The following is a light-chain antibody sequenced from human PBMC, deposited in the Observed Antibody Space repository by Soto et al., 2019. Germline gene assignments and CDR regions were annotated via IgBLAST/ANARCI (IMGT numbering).Light chain of an antibody. V-gene: IGKV3-20*01. CDR2: GAS. CDR1: QSVRSNY. CDR3: QKYASSPLT. J-gene: IGKJ4*01. Sequence: EIVLTQSPGTLSLSSGERATLSCRASQSVRSNYLAWYQQKPGQAPRLLIYGASSRATGIPDRFGGSGSGTDFTLTISRLEPEDFAVYYCQKYASSPLTFGGGTKVAIK.